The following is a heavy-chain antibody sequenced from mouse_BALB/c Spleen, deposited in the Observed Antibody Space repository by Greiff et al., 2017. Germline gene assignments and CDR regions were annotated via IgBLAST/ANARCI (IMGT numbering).Heavy chain of an antibody. Sequence: VKLVESGPGLVAPSQSLSITCTVSGFSLTSYGVSWVRQPPGKGLEWLGVIWGDGSTNYHSALISRLSISKDNSKSQVFLKLNSLQTDDTATYYCAKGEDYYYGSSYNYYAMDYWGQGTSVTVSS. J-gene: IGHJ4*01. CDR3: AKGEDYYYGSSYNYYAMDY. CDR2: IWGDGST. V-gene: IGHV2-3*01. CDR1: GFSLTSYG. D-gene: IGHD1-1*01.